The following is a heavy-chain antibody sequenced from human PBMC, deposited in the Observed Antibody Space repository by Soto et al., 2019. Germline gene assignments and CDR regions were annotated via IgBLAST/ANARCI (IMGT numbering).Heavy chain of an antibody. CDR3: ARLTWAKGTPPAAPGWYFQN. V-gene: IGHV5-51*01. Sequence: GESLKISCKGSGYSFNTYWIGWVRQMPGKGLEWMGIICPGDSDTRYSPSFQGQVTISADKSISTAYLQWSSLKASDTAMYYCARLTWAKGTPPAAPGWYFQNWRQGSPVTASS. CDR2: ICPGDSDT. CDR1: GYSFNTYW. D-gene: IGHD6-25*01. J-gene: IGHJ1*01.